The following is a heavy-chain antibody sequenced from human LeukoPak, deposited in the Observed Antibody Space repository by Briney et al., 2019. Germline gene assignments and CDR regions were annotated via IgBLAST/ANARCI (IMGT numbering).Heavy chain of an antibody. CDR3: ARENSGSYREFDY. CDR2: VHHSGTA. Sequence: PSETLSLTCTVSGHSIFSNYYHWGWIRQPPGKGPEWIASVHHSGTAYYNAPLKSRVSVSVDTSKNQFSLKLSSVTAADTAVFYCARENSGSYREFDYWGQGTLVTVS. CDR1: GHSIFSNYY. J-gene: IGHJ4*02. V-gene: IGHV4-38-2*02. D-gene: IGHD1-26*01.